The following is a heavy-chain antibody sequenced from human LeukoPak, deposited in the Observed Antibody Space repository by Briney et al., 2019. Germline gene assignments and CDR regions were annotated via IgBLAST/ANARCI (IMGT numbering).Heavy chain of an antibody. CDR3: ARQIIAAGKNYYGMDV. CDR2: IYTSGST. Sequence: SETLSLTCTVSGGSISSYYWTWNRQPAGKGLEGIGRIYTSGSTNYNPSLKSRVTMSVDTSNNQFSLNLSSVTAADTAVYYCARQIIAAGKNYYGMDVWGQGTTVAVSS. CDR1: GGSISSYY. D-gene: IGHD6-13*01. V-gene: IGHV4-4*07. J-gene: IGHJ6*02.